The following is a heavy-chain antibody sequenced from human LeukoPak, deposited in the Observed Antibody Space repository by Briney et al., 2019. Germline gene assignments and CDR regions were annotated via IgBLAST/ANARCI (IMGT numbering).Heavy chain of an antibody. V-gene: IGHV4-59*08. Sequence: SETLSLTCTVSGGSISSYYWSWIRQPPGKGLEWIGFIYYSGSTNYNPSLKSRVTISVDTSKNQFSLKLSSVTAADTAVYYCARPAYDSSGWIDYWGQGTLVTVSS. CDR1: GGSISSYY. D-gene: IGHD3-22*01. CDR3: ARPAYDSSGWIDY. J-gene: IGHJ4*02. CDR2: IYYSGST.